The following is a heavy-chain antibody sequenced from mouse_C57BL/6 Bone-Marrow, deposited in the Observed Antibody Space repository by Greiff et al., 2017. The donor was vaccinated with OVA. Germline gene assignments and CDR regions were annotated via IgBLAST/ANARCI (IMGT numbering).Heavy chain of an antibody. CDR2: IDPETGGT. CDR3: TRCWYFDY. Sequence: VQVVESGAELVRPGASVTLSCKASGYTFTDYEMHWVKQTPVHGLEWIGAIDPETGGTAYNQKFKGKAILTADKSSSTAYMELRSLTSEDSAVYYCTRCWYFDYWGQGTTLTVSS. CDR1: GYTFTDYE. J-gene: IGHJ2*01. V-gene: IGHV1-15*01.